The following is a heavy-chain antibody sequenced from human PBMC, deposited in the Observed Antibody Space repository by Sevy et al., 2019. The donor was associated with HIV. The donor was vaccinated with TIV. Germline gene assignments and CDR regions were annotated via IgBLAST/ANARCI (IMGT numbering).Heavy chain of an antibody. CDR3: AGGDTTMITDLDY. D-gene: IGHD3-16*01. Sequence: GGFLRLSCAASGLTFTTTGMSWVRQAPGKGLEWVAGVTSDGATYYADSVRDRFTVSRDNSKNTLYLQLNSLRADDTAVFYCAGGDTTMITDLDYWGQGTLVTVSS. CDR1: GLTFTTTG. CDR2: VTSDGAT. V-gene: IGHV3-23*01. J-gene: IGHJ4*02.